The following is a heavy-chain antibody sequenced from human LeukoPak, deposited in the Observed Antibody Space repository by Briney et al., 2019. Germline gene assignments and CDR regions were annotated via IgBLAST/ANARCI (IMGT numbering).Heavy chain of an antibody. CDR3: ARDQDVVVPAASGY. CDR1: GYTFTGYY. V-gene: IGHV1-2*02. CDR2: INPNSGGT. Sequence: ASVKVSCKASGYTFTGYYMHWERQAPGQGLEWMGWINPNSGGTNYAQKFQGRVTMTRDTSISTAYMELSRLRSDDTAVYYCARDQDVVVPAASGYWGQGTLVTVSS. J-gene: IGHJ4*02. D-gene: IGHD2-2*01.